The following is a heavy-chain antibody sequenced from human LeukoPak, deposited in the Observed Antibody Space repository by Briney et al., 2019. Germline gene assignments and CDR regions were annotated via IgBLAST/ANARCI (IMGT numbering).Heavy chain of an antibody. CDR2: IIPIIGTA. V-gene: IGHV1-69*06. D-gene: IGHD1-14*01. J-gene: IGHJ4*02. CDR1: GGTFSSYL. Sequence: ASVKVSCKASGGTFSSYLISWVRQAPGQGLEWVGGIIPIIGTADYIQKFQDRVTITADKSTSTAYMELSSLRSEDTAVYYCASFESKQPGKGYWGQGTLVTVSS. CDR3: ASFESKQPGKGY.